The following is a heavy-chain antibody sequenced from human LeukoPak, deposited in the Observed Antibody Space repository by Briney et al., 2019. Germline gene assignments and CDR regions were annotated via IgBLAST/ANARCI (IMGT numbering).Heavy chain of an antibody. J-gene: IGHJ5*02. V-gene: IGHV4-30-2*01. D-gene: IGHD2-2*01. CDR1: GGSISSGGYY. CDR2: IYHSGST. Sequence: NSSETLSLTCTVSGGSISSGGYYWSWIRQPPGKGLEWIGYIYHSGSTYYNPSLKSRATISVDRSKNQFSLKLSSVTAADTAVYYCARVIVVVPAASNWFDPWGQGTLVTVSS. CDR3: ARVIVVVPAASNWFDP.